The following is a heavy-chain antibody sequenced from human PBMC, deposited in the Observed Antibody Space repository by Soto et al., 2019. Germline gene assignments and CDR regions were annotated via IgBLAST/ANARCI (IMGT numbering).Heavy chain of an antibody. CDR3: VRGKVGTNPYWLDP. D-gene: IGHD2-21*02. V-gene: IGHV3-66*01. Sequence: EVQLVESGGGLVQPGGSLRLSCAASGFSVSSSYLYWVRQAPGKGLEWVSSIYLSGSTYYTDSVKGRFSISRDNSKNTLYLQMNSLGAEDTAIYYCVRGKVGTNPYWLDPWGQGSLVTVSS. CDR1: GFSVSSSY. J-gene: IGHJ5*02. CDR2: IYLSGST.